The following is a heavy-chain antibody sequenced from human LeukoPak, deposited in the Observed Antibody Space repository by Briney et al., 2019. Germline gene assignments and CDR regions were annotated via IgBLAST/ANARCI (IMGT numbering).Heavy chain of an antibody. CDR1: GFTFSIFG. D-gene: IGHD3-22*01. Sequence: GGSLRLSCTASGFTFSIFGMHWVRQAPGKGLEWVAFIRYDRTNKYYADSVKGRFTISRDNSKNTLYLQMNSLRAEDTAVYYCAKEKKYYYDGSGYPGYDYWGQGTLVTVSS. CDR3: AKEKKYYYDGSGYPGYDY. CDR2: IRYDRTNK. V-gene: IGHV3-30*02. J-gene: IGHJ4*02.